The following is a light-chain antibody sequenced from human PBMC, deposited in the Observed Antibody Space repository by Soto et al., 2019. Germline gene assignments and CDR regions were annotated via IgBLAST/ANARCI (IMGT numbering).Light chain of an antibody. J-gene: IGKJ4*01. Sequence: DIVLTQSPGTLSLSPVEIAALSCRASQSVSSSYLAWYQQKPGQAPRLLIYGASNRATGIPDRFSGSGSGTDFTLTISRLEPEDFAVYYCQQYDNSPLTFGGGATGDIK. CDR1: QSVSSSY. CDR2: GAS. V-gene: IGKV3-20*01. CDR3: QQYDNSPLT.